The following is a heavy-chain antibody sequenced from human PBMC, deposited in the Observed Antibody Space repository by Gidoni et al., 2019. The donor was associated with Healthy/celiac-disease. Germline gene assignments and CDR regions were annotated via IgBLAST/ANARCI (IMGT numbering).Heavy chain of an antibody. D-gene: IGHD3-22*01. CDR2: IYSGVST. Sequence: EVQLVESGGVLIQPGGSLRLSCAAYVFTVSSNYMSCVRQAPGKGLEWVSVIYSGVSTYYAHSVNGGFTISRDNSKTTLYLQMNSLRAEYTAVYSCARVGDYYDSSCYPYWGQGTLVPVSS. V-gene: IGHV3-53*01. CDR1: VFTVSSNY. CDR3: ARVGDYYDSSCYPY. J-gene: IGHJ4*02.